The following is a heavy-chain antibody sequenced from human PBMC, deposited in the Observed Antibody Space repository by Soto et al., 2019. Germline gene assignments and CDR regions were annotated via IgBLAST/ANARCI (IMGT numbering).Heavy chain of an antibody. J-gene: IGHJ4*02. D-gene: IGHD6-13*01. V-gene: IGHV4-59*08. CDR3: ARFLAGTAGYYFDY. CDR1: GGSISSYY. Sequence: PSETLSLTCTVSGGSISSYYWSWIRQPPGKGLEWIGYIYYSGSTNYNPSLKSRVTISVDTSKSQFSLKLSSVTAADTAGYYCARFLAGTAGYYFDYWGQGTLVTVSS. CDR2: IYYSGST.